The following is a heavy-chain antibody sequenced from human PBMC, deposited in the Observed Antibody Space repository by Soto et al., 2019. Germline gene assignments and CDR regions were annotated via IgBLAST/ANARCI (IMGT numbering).Heavy chain of an antibody. D-gene: IGHD2-15*01. V-gene: IGHV3-23*01. CDR3: AKALVVVVAANQQSDAFDI. Sequence: EVQLLESGGGLVQPGGSLRLSCAASGFTFSSYAMSWVRQAPGKGLEWVSAISGSGGSTYYADSVKGRFTISRDNSKNTLYLQMNSLRAEDTAVYYCAKALVVVVAANQQSDAFDIWGQGTMVTVSS. J-gene: IGHJ3*02. CDR1: GFTFSSYA. CDR2: ISGSGGST.